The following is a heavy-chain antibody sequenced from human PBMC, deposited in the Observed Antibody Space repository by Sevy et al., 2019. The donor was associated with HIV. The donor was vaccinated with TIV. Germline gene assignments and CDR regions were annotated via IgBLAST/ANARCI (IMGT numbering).Heavy chain of an antibody. CDR2: IRSKAYGETS. V-gene: IGHV3-49*03. Sequence: GGSLRLSCKASGFTFSDYAMNWFRQAPGKGLEWIGFIRSKAYGETSEYAASVKCRFTISRDNYKNIAYLQLIRLKTEDTAVYYCAREGDYGDDDFASWGQGTLVTVSS. CDR1: GFTFSDYA. CDR3: AREGDYGDDDFAS. J-gene: IGHJ4*02. D-gene: IGHD4-17*01.